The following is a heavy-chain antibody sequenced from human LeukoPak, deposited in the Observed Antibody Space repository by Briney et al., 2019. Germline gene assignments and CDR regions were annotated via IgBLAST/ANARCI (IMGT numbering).Heavy chain of an antibody. V-gene: IGHV4-34*01. Sequence: SETLSLTCAVYGGSFSGYYWSWIRQPPGKGLEWIGEINHSGSTNCNPSLESRVTISVDTSKNQFSLKLSSVTAADTAVYYCARGSHDYGDYVRGSYFDYWGQGTLVTVSS. CDR3: ARGSHDYGDYVRGSYFDY. CDR2: INHSGST. J-gene: IGHJ4*02. D-gene: IGHD4-17*01. CDR1: GGSFSGYY.